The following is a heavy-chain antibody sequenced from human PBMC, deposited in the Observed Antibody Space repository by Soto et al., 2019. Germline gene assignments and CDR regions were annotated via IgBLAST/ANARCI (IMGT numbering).Heavy chain of an antibody. V-gene: IGHV4-31*03. Sequence: QVQLQESGPGLVKPSQTLSLTCTVSGGSISSGGYFWSWIRQPPGKGLEWIGNIFYSGTTYYNPSLKGGVTISVDTSKNQFSLKLSSVTAADTAVYFCARGVLYWGQGTLVTVSS. CDR2: IFYSGTT. CDR1: GGSISSGGYF. CDR3: ARGVLY. J-gene: IGHJ4*02. D-gene: IGHD1-1*01.